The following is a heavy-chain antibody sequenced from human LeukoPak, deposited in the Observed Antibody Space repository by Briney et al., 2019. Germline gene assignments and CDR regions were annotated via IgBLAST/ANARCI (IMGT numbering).Heavy chain of an antibody. CDR3: ARGGRFGARRSVVVAATGIHGTSYSY. CDR2: INHSGST. CDR1: GGSVSSYY. D-gene: IGHD2-15*01. J-gene: IGHJ4*02. Sequence: PSETLSLTCIVSGGSVSSYYWSWIRQPPGKGLEWIGEINHSGSTNYNPSLKSRVTISVDTSKSQFSLKLSSVTAADTAVYYCARGGRFGARRSVVVAATGIHGTSYSYWGQGTLVTVFS. V-gene: IGHV4-34*01.